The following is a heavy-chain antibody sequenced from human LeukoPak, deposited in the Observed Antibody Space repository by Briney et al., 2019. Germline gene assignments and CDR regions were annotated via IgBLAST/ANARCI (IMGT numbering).Heavy chain of an antibody. CDR1: GSTFTSYG. D-gene: IGHD1-20*01. V-gene: IGHV1-18*01. CDR3: ARRGNWNDFDY. J-gene: IGHJ4*02. CDR2: INSYNGNT. Sequence: ASVKVSCKASGSTFTSYGISWVRQAPGQGLEWMGWINSYNGNTQYAPKFKGRVTTTIGTSTSTAYMELRSLGSDDTAVYYCARRGNWNDFDYWGQGTLVIVSS.